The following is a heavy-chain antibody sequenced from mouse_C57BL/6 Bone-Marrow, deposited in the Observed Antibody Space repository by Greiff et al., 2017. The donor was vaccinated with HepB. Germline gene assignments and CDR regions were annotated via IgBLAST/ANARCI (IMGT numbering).Heavy chain of an antibody. D-gene: IGHD2-3*01. CDR3: ADGYWV. CDR2: VYPGSGST. CDR1: GYTFTSYC. Sequence: QVQLLQPGAELVKPGASLKMSCKASGYTFTSYCITWVTQRPGQGLEWIGDVYPGSGSTYYNEKFKSKVTLTVDTSTSTVYMQLSSLRSEDTAVYYCADGYWVWGTGTTVTVSS. V-gene: IGHV1-55*01. J-gene: IGHJ1*03.